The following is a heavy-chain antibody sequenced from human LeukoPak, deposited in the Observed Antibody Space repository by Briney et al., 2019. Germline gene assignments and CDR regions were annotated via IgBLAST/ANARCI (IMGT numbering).Heavy chain of an antibody. CDR1: GYTFTSYD. CDR3: ARGFFYDSSGYPSFDP. J-gene: IGHJ5*02. CDR2: MNPNSGNT. Sequence: ASAKVSCKASGYTFTSYDINWVRQATGQGLEWMGWMNPNSGNTGYAQKFQGRVTMTRNTSISTAYMELSSLRSEDTAVYYCARGFFYDSSGYPSFDPWGQGTLVTVSS. D-gene: IGHD3-22*01. V-gene: IGHV1-8*01.